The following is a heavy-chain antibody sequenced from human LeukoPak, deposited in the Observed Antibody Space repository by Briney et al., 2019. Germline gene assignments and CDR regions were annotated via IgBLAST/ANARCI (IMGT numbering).Heavy chain of an antibody. J-gene: IGHJ4*02. CDR1: GYSFTSYW. CDR2: IYPGDSDT. CDR3: ARRLDYYDSSGYYLPTDSDFDY. Sequence: GESLKISCKGSGYSFTSYWIGWVRQMPGKGLEWMGIIYPGDSDTRYSPSFQGQVTISADKSISTAYLQWSSLKASDTVMYYCARRLDYYDSSGYYLPTDSDFDYWGQGTLVTVSS. D-gene: IGHD3-22*01. V-gene: IGHV5-51*01.